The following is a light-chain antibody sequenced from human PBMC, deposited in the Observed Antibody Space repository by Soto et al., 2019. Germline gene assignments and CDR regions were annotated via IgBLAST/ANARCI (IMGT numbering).Light chain of an antibody. CDR3: AAWDGSLNNVL. CDR1: GSSIGTNT. V-gene: IGLV1-44*01. CDR2: ANN. J-gene: IGLJ2*01. Sequence: QSVLTQPPSASGTPGQRVSISCSGSGSSIGTNTVNWYRQLPGTAPKLLIYANNQRPSGVPDRFSGSKSGTSASLAISGLQSEDEAEYYCAAWDGSLNNVLFGGGTKPTVL.